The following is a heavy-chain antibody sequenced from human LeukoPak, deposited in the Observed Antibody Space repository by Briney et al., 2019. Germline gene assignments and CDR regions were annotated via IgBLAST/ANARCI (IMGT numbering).Heavy chain of an antibody. CDR3: ARALVVTATAFDI. Sequence: SETLSLTCTVSGGSISSYYWSWIRQPPGKGLEWIGYIYYSGSTNHNPSLKSRVTISVDTSKNQFSLKLSSVTAADTAVYYCARALVVTATAFDIWGQGTMVTVSS. D-gene: IGHD2-21*02. CDR2: IYYSGST. J-gene: IGHJ3*02. V-gene: IGHV4-59*01. CDR1: GGSISSYY.